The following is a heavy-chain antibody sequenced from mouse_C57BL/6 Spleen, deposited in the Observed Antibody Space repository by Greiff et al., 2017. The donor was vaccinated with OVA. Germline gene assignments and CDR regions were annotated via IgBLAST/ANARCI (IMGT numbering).Heavy chain of an antibody. CDR3: TIWLPWFAY. Sequence: VQLKQSGAELVRPGASVKLSCTASGFNIKDDYMHWVNQRPEQGLEWIGWIDPENGDTEYASKFQGKATITADTSSNTAYLQLSSLTSEDTAVYYCTIWLPWFAYWGQGTLVTVSA. D-gene: IGHD2-2*01. J-gene: IGHJ3*01. CDR1: GFNIKDDY. CDR2: IDPENGDT. V-gene: IGHV14-4*01.